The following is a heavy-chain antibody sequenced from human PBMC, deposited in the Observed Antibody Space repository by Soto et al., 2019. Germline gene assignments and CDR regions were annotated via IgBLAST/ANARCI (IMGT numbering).Heavy chain of an antibody. CDR2: IRSKAYGGPT. J-gene: IGHJ4*02. D-gene: IGHD1-26*01. CDR3: ARAPMYSASFLPIAFDS. CDR1: VFSFGDYA. Sequence: PGGSLRLSCSASVFSFGDYAMGWFRQAPGEVLVWVGFIRSKAYGGPTECAASVVSRFSIPNEDCRRFAQLRIKTIESEEAAGYFCARAPMYSASFLPIAFDSWGPGTLATVSS. V-gene: IGHV3-49*03.